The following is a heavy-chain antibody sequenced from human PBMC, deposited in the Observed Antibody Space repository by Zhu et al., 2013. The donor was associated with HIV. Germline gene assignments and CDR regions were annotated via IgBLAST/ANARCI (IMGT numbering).Heavy chain of an antibody. CDR2: MNPNSGNT. CDR3: ARGTWDIVVVPAAIPDYYYGMDV. J-gene: IGHJ6*02. D-gene: IGHD2-2*02. CDR1: GYTFTSYD. V-gene: IGHV1-8*01. Sequence: QVQLVQSGAEVKKPGASVKVSCKASGYTFTSYDINWVRQATGQGLEWMGWMNPNSGNTGYAQKFQGRVTMTRNTSISTAYMELSSLRSEDTAVYYCARGTWDIVVVPAAIPDYYYGMDVWGQGTTGHRLL.